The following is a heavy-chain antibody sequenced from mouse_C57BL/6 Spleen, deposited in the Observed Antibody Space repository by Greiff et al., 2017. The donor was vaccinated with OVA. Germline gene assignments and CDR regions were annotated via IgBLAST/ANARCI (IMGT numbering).Heavy chain of an antibody. CDR2: ISDGGSYT. V-gene: IGHV5-4*03. D-gene: IGHD4-1*01. CDR3: ARGNWDEDAMDY. Sequence: EVKLMASGGGLVKPGGSLKLSCAASGFTFSSYSMSWVRQTPEKRLEWVATISDGGSYTYYPDNVNGRFTISRDNTKNNLYLKMSPLKSEDTAMYYDARGNWDEDAMDYWGQGTSVTVSS. J-gene: IGHJ4*01. CDR1: GFTFSSYS.